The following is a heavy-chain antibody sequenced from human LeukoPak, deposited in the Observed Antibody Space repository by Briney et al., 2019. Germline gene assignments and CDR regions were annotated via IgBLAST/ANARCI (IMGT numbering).Heavy chain of an antibody. CDR1: GGSFSGYY. J-gene: IGHJ4*02. V-gene: IGHV4-34*01. D-gene: IGHD3-3*01. Sequence: SETLSLTCAVYGGSFSGYYWSWIRQPPGKGLEWIGEINHSGSTNYNPSLKSRVTISVDTSKNQFSLKLSSVTAADTAVYYCARGPRTIFGVVIRYYFDYWGQGTLVTVSS. CDR2: INHSGST. CDR3: ARGPRTIFGVVIRYYFDY.